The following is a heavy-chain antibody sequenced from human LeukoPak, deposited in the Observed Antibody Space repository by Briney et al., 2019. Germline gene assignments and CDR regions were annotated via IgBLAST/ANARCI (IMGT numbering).Heavy chain of an antibody. CDR2: IYPGDSDT. Sequence: GESRKISCKVSGYSFTSHLIAWCRRIPGKGLEWLGIIYPGDSDTRYSPSFQGQVTISADKSITTAYLQWSSLKASDNAMYYCARRGYCATTTCYRLFDYWGQGTLVTVSS. D-gene: IGHD2-2*01. CDR3: ARRGYCATTTCYRLFDY. J-gene: IGHJ4*02. V-gene: IGHV5-51*01. CDR1: GYSFTSHL.